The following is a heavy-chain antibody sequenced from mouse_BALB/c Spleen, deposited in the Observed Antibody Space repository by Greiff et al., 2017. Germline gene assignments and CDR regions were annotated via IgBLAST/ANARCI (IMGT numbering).Heavy chain of an antibody. J-gene: IGHJ4*01. CDR1: GYSITSGYY. CDR2: ISYDGSN. D-gene: IGHD2-14*01. V-gene: IGHV3-6*02. CDR3: AREGYDDAMDY. Sequence: EVQVVESGPGLVKPSQSLSLTCSVTGYSITSGYYWNWIRQFPGNKLEWMGYISYDGSNNYNPSLKNRISITRDTSKNQFFLKLNSVTTEDTATYYCAREGYDDAMDYWGQGTSVTVSS.